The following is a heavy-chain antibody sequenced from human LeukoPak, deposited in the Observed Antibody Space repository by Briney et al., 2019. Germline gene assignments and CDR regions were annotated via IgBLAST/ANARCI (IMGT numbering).Heavy chain of an antibody. CDR2: INHSGST. J-gene: IGHJ3*02. V-gene: IGHV4-34*01. CDR1: GGSFSGYY. Sequence: PETLSLTCAVYGGSFSGYYWSWIRQPPGKGLEWIGEINHSGSTNYNPSLKSRVTISVDTSKNQFSLKLSSVTAADTAVYYCARDLSGYVIPRGAFDIWGQGTMVTVSS. D-gene: IGHD5-12*01. CDR3: ARDLSGYVIPRGAFDI.